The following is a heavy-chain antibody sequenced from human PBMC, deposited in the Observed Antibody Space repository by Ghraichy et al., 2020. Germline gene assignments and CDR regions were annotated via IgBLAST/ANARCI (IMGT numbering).Heavy chain of an antibody. Sequence: GESLNISCVASGFMFSTYSFHWVRQAPGKGLEWVSSISRSSSYIYYADSVRGRFTITRDNAKESLFLQMDSLRAEDTAVYFCARVAIVRALEFLQPLDHWGQGTPVVVSS. CDR3: ARVAIVRALEFLQPLDH. D-gene: IGHD3-3*01. V-gene: IGHV3-21*01. CDR1: GFMFSTYS. CDR2: ISRSSSYI. J-gene: IGHJ5*02.